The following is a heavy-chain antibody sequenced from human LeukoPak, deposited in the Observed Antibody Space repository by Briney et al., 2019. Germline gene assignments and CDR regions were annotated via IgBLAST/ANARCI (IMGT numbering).Heavy chain of an antibody. V-gene: IGHV4-39*01. J-gene: IGHJ4*02. Sequence: PSETLSLTCTVSGGSISSSSYYWGWIRQPPGTGLEWIGSIYYSGSTYYNPSLKSRVTISVDTSKNQFSLKLSSVTAADTAVYYCARRGIASRITIFEVEPANDYWGQGTLVTVSS. CDR2: IYYSGST. D-gene: IGHD3-3*01. CDR3: ARRGIASRITIFEVEPANDY. CDR1: GGSISSSSYY.